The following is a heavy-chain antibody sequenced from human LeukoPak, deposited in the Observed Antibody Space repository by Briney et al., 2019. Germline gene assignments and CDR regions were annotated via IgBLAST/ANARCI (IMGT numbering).Heavy chain of an antibody. V-gene: IGHV4-39*02. CDR2: IYYSGTT. Sequence: SETLSLTCTVSGGSISSSSSRWSWIRQPPGKGLEWIGSIYYSGTTYYNPSLQSRVTISVDTSKNQFSLKLSSVTAADTAVYYCAREGSGGSCYIRWGQGTLVTVSS. CDR3: AREGSGGSCYIR. D-gene: IGHD2-15*01. CDR1: GGSISSSSSR. J-gene: IGHJ4*02.